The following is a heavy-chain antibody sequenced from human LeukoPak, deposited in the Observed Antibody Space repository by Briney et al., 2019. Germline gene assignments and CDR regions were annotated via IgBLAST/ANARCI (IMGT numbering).Heavy chain of an antibody. CDR3: ARDLGHITGTPGYYFDY. Sequence: EASVKLSCTASGYTFTSYYMHWVRQAPGQGLERMGIINPSGGSTSYAQKFQGRVTMTRDTSTSTVYMELSSLRSEDTAVYYCARDLGHITGTPGYYFDYWGQGTLVTVSS. CDR2: INPSGGST. V-gene: IGHV1-46*01. J-gene: IGHJ4*02. D-gene: IGHD1-20*01. CDR1: GYTFTSYY.